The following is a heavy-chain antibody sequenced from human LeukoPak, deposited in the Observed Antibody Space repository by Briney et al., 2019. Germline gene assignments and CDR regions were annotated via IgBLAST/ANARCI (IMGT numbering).Heavy chain of an antibody. J-gene: IGHJ4*02. CDR2: IYTAGST. Sequence: PGGSLRLSCAASGFTVSGNYMSWVRQAPGKGPEWVSVIYTAGSTYNADSVKGRFTISRDKSKNTLYLQMNTLRAEDTAVYFCACGNAWPGLSYWGQGTLLTVSS. CDR1: GFTVSGNY. V-gene: IGHV3-53*01. CDR3: ACGNAWPGLSY. D-gene: IGHD6-25*01.